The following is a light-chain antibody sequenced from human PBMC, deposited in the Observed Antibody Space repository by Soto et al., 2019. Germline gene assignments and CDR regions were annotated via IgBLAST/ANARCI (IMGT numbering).Light chain of an antibody. V-gene: IGLV1-40*01. J-gene: IGLJ2*01. CDR3: QSFDTSLSGSL. Sequence: QAVVTQPPSVSGAPGQRVTISCTGSSSNIGAGYDVHWYQQLPGTAPKLLIYVNTNRPSGVPDRFSGSKSGTSASLAITGLQAEDEADYYCQSFDTSLSGSLFGGGTKLTVL. CDR2: VNT. CDR1: SSNIGAGYD.